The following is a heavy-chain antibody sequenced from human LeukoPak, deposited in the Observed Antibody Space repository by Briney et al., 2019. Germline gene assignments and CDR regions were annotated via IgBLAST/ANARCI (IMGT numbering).Heavy chain of an antibody. D-gene: IGHD5-18*01. J-gene: IGHJ4*02. Sequence: RTSEALSLTCTVSGGSISSYYWSWIRQPPGKGLEWIGYIYYSGSTNYNPSLKSRVTISVDTSKNQFSLKLSSVTAADTAVYYCARGIPGGSYGLPTGDFDYWGQGTLVTVSS. V-gene: IGHV4-59*01. CDR2: IYYSGST. CDR3: ARGIPGGSYGLPTGDFDY. CDR1: GGSISSYY.